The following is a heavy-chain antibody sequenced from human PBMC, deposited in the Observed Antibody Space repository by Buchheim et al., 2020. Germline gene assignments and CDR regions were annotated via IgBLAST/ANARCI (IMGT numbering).Heavy chain of an antibody. CDR3: ASSGGPHYYYGMDV. D-gene: IGHD1-26*01. Sequence: EVQLVESGGDLVQPGGSLRLSCAASGFTFSSYSMNWVRQAPGKGLEWVSYISSSSSTIYYADSVKGRFTISRENAKNSLYLQMNSLRAEDTAVYYCASSGGPHYYYGMDVWGQGTT. CDR1: GFTFSSYS. CDR2: ISSSSSTI. V-gene: IGHV3-48*01. J-gene: IGHJ6*02.